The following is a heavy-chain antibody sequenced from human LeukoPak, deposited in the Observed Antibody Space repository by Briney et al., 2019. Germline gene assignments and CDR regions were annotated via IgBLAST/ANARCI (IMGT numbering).Heavy chain of an antibody. CDR3: ARAGDYYGSGSYYRY. J-gene: IGHJ4*02. Sequence: PSQTLSLTCAVSGGSISSGGYSWSWIRQPPGKGLEWIGYIYHSGSTYYNPSLKSRVTISVDRSKNQFSLKLSSVTAADTAVYYCARAGDYYGSGSYYRYWGQGTLVTVSS. V-gene: IGHV4-30-2*01. CDR2: IYHSGST. D-gene: IGHD3-10*01. CDR1: GGSISSGGYS.